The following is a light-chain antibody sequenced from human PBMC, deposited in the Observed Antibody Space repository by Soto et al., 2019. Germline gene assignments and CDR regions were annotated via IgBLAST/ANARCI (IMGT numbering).Light chain of an antibody. J-gene: IGKJ1*01. V-gene: IGKV1-39*01. CDR1: QSISRY. CDR2: GAN. Sequence: DIPLTQSPSSLSASVGDRITITCRSSQSISRYLNWYQQRPGTAPKVLIFGANSLQSGFPSRFSGSGSGTEFTLTISSLQPEDFATYYCQQNYGTPGTFGQGTKVDVK. CDR3: QQNYGTPGT.